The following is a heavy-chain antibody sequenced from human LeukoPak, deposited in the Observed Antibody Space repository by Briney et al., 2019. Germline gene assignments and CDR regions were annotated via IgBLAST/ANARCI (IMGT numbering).Heavy chain of an antibody. D-gene: IGHD3-10*01. CDR1: GFTFSSYS. CDR3: ARGSGSGSYDAFDI. CDR2: ISSSSSYI. J-gene: IGHJ3*02. V-gene: IGHV3-21*01. Sequence: PGGSLRLSCAASGFTFSSYSMNWVRQAPGKGLEWXXSISSSSSYIYYADSVKGRFTISRDNAKNSLYLQMNSLRAEDTAVYCCARGSGSGSYDAFDIWGQGTMVTVSS.